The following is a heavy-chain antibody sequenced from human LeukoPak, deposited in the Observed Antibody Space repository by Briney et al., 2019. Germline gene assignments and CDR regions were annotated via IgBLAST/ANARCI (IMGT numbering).Heavy chain of an antibody. CDR1: GFTVSSDA. CDR3: AKDPNSSSWYSSY. CDR2: ISGSGCST. Sequence: GGSLRLSCAASGFTVSSDAMSWVRQAPGKGLEWVSAISGSGCSTYYADSGKGRFTISGDNSKTTLYLQMNSLRAEDTAVYYCAKDPNSSSWYSSYWGQGTLVTVSS. V-gene: IGHV3-23*01. D-gene: IGHD6-13*01. J-gene: IGHJ4*02.